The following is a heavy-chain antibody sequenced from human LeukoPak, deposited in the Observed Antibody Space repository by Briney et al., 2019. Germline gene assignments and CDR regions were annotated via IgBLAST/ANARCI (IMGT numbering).Heavy chain of an antibody. V-gene: IGHV2-5*02. J-gene: IGHJ4*02. CDR3: AHSVYEYASGSKYNAFYI. CDR1: GFARRTGGGA. Sequence: ESGPTLVKPPRTLSVTITLSGFARRTGGGAVGWIRQPPGKALEWLPLIYWDDGKLYSPSLKSRVTITKDTSENPVVRRMTNMSRVATGTYYCAHSVYEYASGSKYNAFYIWGQGTLVTVSS. CDR2: IYWDDGK. D-gene: IGHD3-10*01.